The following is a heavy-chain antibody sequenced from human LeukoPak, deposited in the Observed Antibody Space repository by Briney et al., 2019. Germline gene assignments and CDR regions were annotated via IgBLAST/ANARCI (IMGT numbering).Heavy chain of an antibody. CDR2: IIPIFGTA. V-gene: IGHV1-69*13. CDR1: GYTFTSYD. D-gene: IGHD6-6*01. CDR3: ARDLGLAARLDNWFDP. J-gene: IGHJ5*02. Sequence: ASVKVSCKASGYTFTSYDIHWVRQATGQGLEWMGVIIPIFGTANYAQKFQGRVTITADESTSTAYMELSSLRSEDTAVYYCARDLGLAARLDNWFDPWGQGTLVTVSS.